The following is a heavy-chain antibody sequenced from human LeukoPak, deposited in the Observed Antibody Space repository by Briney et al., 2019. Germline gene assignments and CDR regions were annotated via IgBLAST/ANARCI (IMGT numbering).Heavy chain of an antibody. D-gene: IGHD3-10*01. CDR3: ARVTVGVRGLHFDN. Sequence: PSETLSLTCTVSGGSISSGSYYWRWIRQPTGKGREWIGRIYTSGSTDYNPSLRSRVTTSVDTSKNQFSLKLSSVTAADTAVYYCARVTVGVRGLHFDNWGQGTLVTVSS. CDR2: IYTSGST. J-gene: IGHJ4*02. CDR1: GGSISSGSYY. V-gene: IGHV4-61*02.